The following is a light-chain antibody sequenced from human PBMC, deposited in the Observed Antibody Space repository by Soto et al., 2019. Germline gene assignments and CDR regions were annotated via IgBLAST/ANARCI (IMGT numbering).Light chain of an antibody. CDR1: SSDLAIYNY. CDR3: SSYTDSSNYV. V-gene: IGLV2-14*01. J-gene: IGLJ1*01. Sequence: SVLTQPASVSGSPGQSITISCTGTSSDLAIYNYVSWYQQQPGKAPKLMIYQVTNRPSGVSNRFSGSRSGNTASLTISGLQAEDEADYYCSSYTDSSNYVFGTGTKLTVL. CDR2: QVT.